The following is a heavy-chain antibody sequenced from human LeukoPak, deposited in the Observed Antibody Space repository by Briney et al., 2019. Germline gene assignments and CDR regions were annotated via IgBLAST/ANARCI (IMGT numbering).Heavy chain of an antibody. D-gene: IGHD5-18*01. V-gene: IGHV4-34*01. CDR2: INHSGNT. CDR1: GGSFSDYY. Sequence: SETLSLTCAVCGGSFSDYYWRGIRQPPGKGLEWIGEINHSGNTIHNPSLKSQVSISVVTSTNQCCLMLSSVTAADTTVYDCARGLRRYSKAFPFDYWGQGSLVTVS. CDR3: ARGLRRYSKAFPFDY. J-gene: IGHJ4*02.